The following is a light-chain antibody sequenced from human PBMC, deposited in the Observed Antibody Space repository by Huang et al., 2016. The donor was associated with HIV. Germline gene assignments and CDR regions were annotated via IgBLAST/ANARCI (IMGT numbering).Light chain of an antibody. J-gene: IGKJ4*01. Sequence: IVMTQSPLSLPVTPGEPASISCRSSQSLLHSDGYNYLNWYLQKPGQSPQLLIYLGSNRASGVPDRFSGSGSGTYFTLKIIRVEAEDVGFYYCMQALQTPPTFGGGTKVEIK. CDR3: MQALQTPPT. CDR1: QSLLHSDGYNY. V-gene: IGKV2-28*01. CDR2: LGS.